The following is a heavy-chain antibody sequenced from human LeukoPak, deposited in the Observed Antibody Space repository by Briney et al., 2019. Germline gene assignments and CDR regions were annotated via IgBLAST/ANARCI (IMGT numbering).Heavy chain of an antibody. CDR2: IYTSGST. D-gene: IGHD3-22*01. CDR1: GGSISSYY. J-gene: IGHJ4*02. CDR3: ARGGYDSSGYYSNY. Sequence: SETLSLTCTVSGGSISSYYWSWIGQPAGKGLEWIGRIYTSGSTNYNPSLKSRVTMSVDTSKNQFSLKLSSVTAADTAVYYCARGGYDSSGYYSNYWGQGTLVTVSS. V-gene: IGHV4-4*07.